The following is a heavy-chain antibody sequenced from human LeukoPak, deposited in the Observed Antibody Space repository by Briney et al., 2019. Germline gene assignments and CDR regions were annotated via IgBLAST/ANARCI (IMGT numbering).Heavy chain of an antibody. CDR2: IKQDGSEK. V-gene: IGHV3-7*01. J-gene: IGHJ3*02. CDR1: GFTFSSYW. CDR3: AREGSYCTNGVCYAGLDAFDI. Sequence: GGSVRLSCAASGFTFSSYWMSWVRQAPGKGLEWVANIKQDGSEKYYVDSAKGRFTISRDNAKNSLYLQMNSLRAEDTAVYYCAREGSYCTNGVCYAGLDAFDIWGQGTMVTVSS. D-gene: IGHD2-8*01.